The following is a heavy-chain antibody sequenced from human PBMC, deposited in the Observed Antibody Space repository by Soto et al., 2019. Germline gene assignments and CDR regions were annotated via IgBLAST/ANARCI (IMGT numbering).Heavy chain of an antibody. D-gene: IGHD2-15*01. V-gene: IGHV3-30*18. J-gene: IGHJ5*02. Sequence: GGSLRLSCAASGFTFSSYGMHWVRQAPGKGLEWVAVISYDGSNKYYADSVKGRFTISRDNSKNTLYLQMNSLRAEDTAVYYCAKDDLGYCSGGSCQTANWFDPWGQGTLVTVSS. CDR3: AKDDLGYCSGGSCQTANWFDP. CDR1: GFTFSSYG. CDR2: ISYDGSNK.